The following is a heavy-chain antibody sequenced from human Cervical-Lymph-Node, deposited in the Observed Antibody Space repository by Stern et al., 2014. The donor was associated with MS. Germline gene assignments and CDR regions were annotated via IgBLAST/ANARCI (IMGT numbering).Heavy chain of an antibody. V-gene: IGHV4-59*01. J-gene: IGHJ5*01. CDR2: IYYSGST. CDR3: ARGYSSSWYLFDS. D-gene: IGHD6-13*01. CDR1: GGSISSYY. Sequence: VQLLESGPGLVKPSETLSLTCTVSGGSISSYYWSWIRQPPGKGLEWIGYIYYSGSTNYNPSLKSRVPISVDTSKNQFSLKLSSVTAADTAVYFCARGYSSSWYLFDSWGQGTQVTVSS.